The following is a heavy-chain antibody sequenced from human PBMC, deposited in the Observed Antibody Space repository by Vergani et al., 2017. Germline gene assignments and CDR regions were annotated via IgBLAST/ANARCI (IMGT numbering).Heavy chain of an antibody. CDR1: GYTFTSYG. CDR2: ISAYNGNT. Sequence: QVQLVQSGAEVKKPGASVKVSCKASGYTFTSYGISWVRQAPRQGLEWMGWISAYNGNTNYAQKLQGRVTMTTDTSTSTAYMELRSLRSDDTAVYYCARSKENYYYDSSGKYYFDYWGQGTLVTVSS. CDR3: ARSKENYYYDSSGKYYFDY. V-gene: IGHV1-18*01. J-gene: IGHJ4*02. D-gene: IGHD3-22*01.